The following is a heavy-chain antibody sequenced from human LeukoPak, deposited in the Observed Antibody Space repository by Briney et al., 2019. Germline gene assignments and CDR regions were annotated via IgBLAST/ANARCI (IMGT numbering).Heavy chain of an antibody. D-gene: IGHD2-21*01. CDR2: ISYDGSNQ. J-gene: IGHJ4*02. CDR3: AKVRVDAYVSPNDY. CDR1: GFTFSSYG. Sequence: SCAASGFTFSSYGMHWVRQAPGKGLEWVAIISYDGSNQYYADSVKGRFTISRDNSKNTLYLQMNSLRAEDTAVYYCAKVRVDAYVSPNDYWGQGTLVTVSS. V-gene: IGHV3-30*18.